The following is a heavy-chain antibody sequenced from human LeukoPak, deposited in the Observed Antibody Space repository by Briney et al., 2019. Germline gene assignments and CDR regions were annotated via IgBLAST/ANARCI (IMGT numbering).Heavy chain of an antibody. CDR2: FDPEDGET. V-gene: IGHV1-24*01. D-gene: IGHD3-22*01. CDR1: GYTLTELS. CDR3: ATTSYDSSGYYYPVFGY. Sequence: ASVKVSFKVSGYTLTELSMHWVRQAPGKGLEWMGGFDPEDGETIYAQKFQGRVTMTEDTSTDTAYMELSSRRSEDTAVYYCATTSYDSSGYYYPVFGYWGQGTLVTVSS. J-gene: IGHJ4*02.